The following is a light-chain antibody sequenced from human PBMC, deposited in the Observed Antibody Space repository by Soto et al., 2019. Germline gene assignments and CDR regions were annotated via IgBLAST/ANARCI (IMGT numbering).Light chain of an antibody. CDR1: QNINNW. J-gene: IGKJ1*01. CDR3: QQYNSYWT. V-gene: IGKV1-5*03. Sequence: DIQMTQSPSTLPAAVGDRVPITCRASQNINNWLAWYQQKPGKGPSLLIYKASTLKSGVPSRFSGSGSGTEFTLTISSLQPDDFATYYCQQYNSYWTFGQGTKVDIK. CDR2: KAS.